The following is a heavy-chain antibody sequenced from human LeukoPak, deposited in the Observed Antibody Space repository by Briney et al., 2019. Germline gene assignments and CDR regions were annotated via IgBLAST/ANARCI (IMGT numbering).Heavy chain of an antibody. J-gene: IGHJ4*02. D-gene: IGHD4-11*01. Sequence: GESLKISCQGSGYSFTSYWIGWVRQMPGKGLEWMGIIYPGDSDTRYSPSFQGQVTISADKSISTAYLQWSSLKASDTPMYYCARGGGTTVTPTDFDYWGQGTLVTVSS. CDR3: ARGGGTTVTPTDFDY. V-gene: IGHV5-51*01. CDR2: IYPGDSDT. CDR1: GYSFTSYW.